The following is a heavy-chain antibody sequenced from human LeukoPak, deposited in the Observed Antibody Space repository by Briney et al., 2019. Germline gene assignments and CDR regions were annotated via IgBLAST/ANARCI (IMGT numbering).Heavy chain of an antibody. CDR1: GGSVSSGTFY. J-gene: IGHJ5*02. D-gene: IGHD1-14*01. CDR2: IYYTGIT. CDR3: ARDHAEGWFDP. Sequence: PSETLSLTCIVSGGSVSSGTFYWSWIRQSPGKGPEWIGYIYYTGITNYNPSLKSRVTISVDTSKNQFSLNLSSVTAADTAVYYCARDHAEGWFDPWGQGTLVTVSS. V-gene: IGHV4-61*01.